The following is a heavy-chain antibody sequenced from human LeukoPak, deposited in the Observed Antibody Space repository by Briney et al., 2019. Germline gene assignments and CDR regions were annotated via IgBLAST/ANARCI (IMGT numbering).Heavy chain of an antibody. CDR3: AKDAEWQQLIPYYFDY. J-gene: IGHJ4*02. D-gene: IGHD6-13*01. V-gene: IGHV3-9*01. CDR2: IRWNSGSR. Sequence: PGRSLRLSCAASGFTLDDQAMHWVRQAPGKGLEWDSGIRWNSGSRGYADSVKGRFTISRDNAKNSLYLQMNSLRAEDTALYYCAKDAEWQQLIPYYFDYWGQGTLVTVSS. CDR1: GFTLDDQA.